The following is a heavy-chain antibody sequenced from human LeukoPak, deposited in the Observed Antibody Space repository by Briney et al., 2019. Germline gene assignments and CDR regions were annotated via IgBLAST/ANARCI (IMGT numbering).Heavy chain of an antibody. V-gene: IGHV1-18*01. J-gene: IGHJ3*02. CDR1: GYRFNAYG. CDR2: ISGYGNT. Sequence: GASVKVSCKTSGYRFNAYGISWVRQAPGQGLEWIGWISGYGNTNYGEKVQGRLTMTLDTSTTTAYMELSGLRSDDTAVYYCARVFDFGDNGDDAFDTWGQGTLVTVSS. CDR3: ARVFDFGDNGDDAFDT. D-gene: IGHD4-17*01.